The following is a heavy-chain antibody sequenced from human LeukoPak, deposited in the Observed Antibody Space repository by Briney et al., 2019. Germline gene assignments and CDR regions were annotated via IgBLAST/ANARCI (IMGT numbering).Heavy chain of an antibody. CDR3: ARHLLFYYYGSGSPFDY. D-gene: IGHD3-10*01. CDR1: GGSFSGYY. Sequence: SETLSLTCAVYGGSFSGYYWSWIRQPPGKGLEWIGEINHSGSTNYNPSLKSRVTISVDTSKNQFSLKLSSVTAADTAVYYCARHLLFYYYGSGSPFDYWGQGTLVTVSS. J-gene: IGHJ4*02. V-gene: IGHV4-34*01. CDR2: INHSGST.